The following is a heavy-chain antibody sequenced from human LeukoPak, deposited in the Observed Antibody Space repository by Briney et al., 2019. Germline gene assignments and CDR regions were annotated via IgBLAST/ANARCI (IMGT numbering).Heavy chain of an antibody. CDR2: ISSSSSYI. D-gene: IGHD1-26*01. CDR1: GFTFSSYS. V-gene: IGHV3-21*04. Sequence: GGSLRLSCAASGFTFSSYSMNWVRQAPGKGLEWVSSISSSSSYIYYADSVKGRFTISRDNAKNSLYLQMNSLRAEDTALYYCARVGPLVNPVDYYFMDAWGKGNTVTASS. J-gene: IGHJ6*03. CDR3: ARVGPLVNPVDYYFMDA.